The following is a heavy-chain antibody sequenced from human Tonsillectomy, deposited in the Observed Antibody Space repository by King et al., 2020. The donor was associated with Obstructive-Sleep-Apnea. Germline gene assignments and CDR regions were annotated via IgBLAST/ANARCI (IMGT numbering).Heavy chain of an antibody. Sequence: QLVQSGGGVVQPGRSLRLSCAASGFTFSSHAMHWVRQAPGKGLEGVAFISYDGTNKDSADSVKGRFTVSRDNSKNTLYLQMNSLRAEDTAVYYCARGSNSYSAANKLYFHHWGQGTLVTVSS. CDR3: ARGSNSYSAANKLYFHH. V-gene: IGHV3-30-3*01. D-gene: IGHD2-2*01. J-gene: IGHJ1*01. CDR2: ISYDGTNK. CDR1: GFTFSSHA.